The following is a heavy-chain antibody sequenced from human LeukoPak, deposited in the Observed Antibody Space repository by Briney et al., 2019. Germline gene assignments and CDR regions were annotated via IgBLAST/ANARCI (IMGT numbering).Heavy chain of an antibody. CDR1: GFSFSSKW. J-gene: IGHJ5*02. V-gene: IGHV3-7*01. Sequence: GGSLRLSCAAPGFSFSSKWMSWVRQAPGKGLEWVANIKRDGSEKYYLDSVKGRFTISRDNAKNSLYLQMDSLRAEDTAVYYCARLGLEVGGPNWFDPWGQGTLVTVSS. CDR2: IKRDGSEK. CDR3: ARLGLEVGGPNWFDP. D-gene: IGHD1-1*01.